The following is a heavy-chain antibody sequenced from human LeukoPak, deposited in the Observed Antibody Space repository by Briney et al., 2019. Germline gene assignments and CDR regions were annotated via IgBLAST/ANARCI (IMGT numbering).Heavy chain of an antibody. CDR3: ARESAERRFDY. V-gene: IGHV6-1*01. J-gene: IGHJ4*02. CDR2: TQYRSEWSF. CDR1: GDSVSTNNAA. D-gene: IGHD5-24*01. Sequence: SQTLSLTCAISGDSVSTNNAAWNWIKQSPSRGLEWLGRTQYRSEWSFDYALSMKGRITVNPDTSKDQFSLQLSSVTPEDTAAYYCARESAERRFDYWGQGILVTVSS.